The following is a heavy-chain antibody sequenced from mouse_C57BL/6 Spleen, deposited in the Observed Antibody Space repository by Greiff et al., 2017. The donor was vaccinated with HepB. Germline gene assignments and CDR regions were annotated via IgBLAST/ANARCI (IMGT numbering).Heavy chain of an antibody. CDR3: ARIYYDYDAMDY. D-gene: IGHD2-1*01. Sequence: QVQLKESGAELARPGASVKMSCKASGYTFTSYTMHWVKQRPGQGLEWIGYINPSSGYTKYNQKFKDKATLTADKSSSTAYMQLSSLTSEDSAVYYCARIYYDYDAMDYWGQGTSVTVSS. CDR2: INPSSGYT. J-gene: IGHJ4*01. V-gene: IGHV1-4*01. CDR1: GYTFTSYT.